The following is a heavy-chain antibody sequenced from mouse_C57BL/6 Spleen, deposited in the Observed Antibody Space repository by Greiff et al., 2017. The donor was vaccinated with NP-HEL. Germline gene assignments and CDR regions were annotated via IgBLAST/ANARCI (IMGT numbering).Heavy chain of an antibody. CDR1: GYTFTNYW. D-gene: IGHD4-1*01. Sequence: VKLQQPGTELVKPGASVKLSCKASGYTFTNYWMHWVKQRPGQGLEWIGDINPSNGGTNYNEKFKSKATLTVDKSSSTAYMQLSSLTSEDSAVYYCARRGTGRYFDYWGQGTTLTVSS. J-gene: IGHJ2*01. CDR3: ARRGTGRYFDY. CDR2: INPSNGGT. V-gene: IGHV1-53*01.